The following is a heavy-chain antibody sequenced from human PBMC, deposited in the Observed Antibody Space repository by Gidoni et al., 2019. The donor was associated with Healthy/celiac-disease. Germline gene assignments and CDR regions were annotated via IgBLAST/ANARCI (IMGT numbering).Heavy chain of an antibody. CDR1: GGSISSSSYY. D-gene: IGHD6-19*01. CDR2: IYYSGST. CDR3: ARQGIYYSSGWRDY. J-gene: IGHJ4*02. V-gene: IGHV4-39*01. Sequence: QLQLQESGPGLVKPSETLSLTCTVSGGSISSSSYYWGWIRQPPGKGLEWIGSIYYSGSTYYNPSLKSRVTISVDTSKNQFSLKLSSVTAADTAVYYCARQGIYYSSGWRDYWGQGTLVTVSS.